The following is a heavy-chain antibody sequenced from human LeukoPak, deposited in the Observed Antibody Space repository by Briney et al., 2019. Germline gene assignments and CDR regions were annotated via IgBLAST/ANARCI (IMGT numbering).Heavy chain of an antibody. D-gene: IGHD4-17*01. CDR1: GGSISSGGYS. Sequence: SETLSLTCAVSGGSISSGGYSWSWIRQPPGKGLEWIGYIYHGGSTYYNPSLKSRVTISVDRSKNQFSLKLSSVTAADTAVYYCARGRGDYDYWGQGTLVTVSS. J-gene: IGHJ4*02. V-gene: IGHV4-30-2*01. CDR2: IYHGGST. CDR3: ARGRGDYDY.